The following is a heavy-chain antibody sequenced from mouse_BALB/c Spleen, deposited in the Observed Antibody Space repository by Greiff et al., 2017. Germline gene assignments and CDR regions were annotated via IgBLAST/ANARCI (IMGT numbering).Heavy chain of an antibody. J-gene: IGHJ3*01. V-gene: IGHV1-87*01. CDR2: IYPGDGDT. D-gene: IGHD1-1*01. Sequence: QVQLQQSGAELARPGASVKLSCKASGYTFTSYWMQWVKQRPGQGLEWIGAIYPGDGDTRYTQKFKGKATLTADKSSSTAYMQLSSLASEDSAVYYCAREDYYYGSVFAYWGQGTLVTVSA. CDR3: AREDYYYGSVFAY. CDR1: GYTFTSYW.